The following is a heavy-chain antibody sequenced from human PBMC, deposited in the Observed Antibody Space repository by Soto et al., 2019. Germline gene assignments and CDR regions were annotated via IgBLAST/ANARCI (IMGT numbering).Heavy chain of an antibody. V-gene: IGHV3-7*02. CDR3: ARLYYLDTSVYRPLDS. CDR1: RFTFETHC. D-gene: IGHD3-22*01. CDR2: IKPDGSDK. J-gene: IGHJ4*02. Sequence: GALRLSCVASRFTFETHCMGWVRQAPGTGLEWVATIKPDGSDKYYVDSVKGRFTISRDNAKNSLFLEMNSLRGEDTAVYYCARLYYLDTSVYRPLDSWGQGILVTVSS.